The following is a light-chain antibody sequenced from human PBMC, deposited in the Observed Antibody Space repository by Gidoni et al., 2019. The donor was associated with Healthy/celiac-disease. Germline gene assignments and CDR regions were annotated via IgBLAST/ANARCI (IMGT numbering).Light chain of an antibody. Sequence: QSVLTQPPSVSGAPGKRVTISCTGSSSNIGAGYDVHWYQPLPGTAPKLLIYGNSNRPSGVPDRFSVSKSGTSASLAITGLQAEDEADYYCQSYDSSMSALFGGGTKLTVL. CDR3: QSYDSSMSAL. CDR2: GNS. V-gene: IGLV1-40*01. J-gene: IGLJ2*01. CDR1: SSNIGAGYD.